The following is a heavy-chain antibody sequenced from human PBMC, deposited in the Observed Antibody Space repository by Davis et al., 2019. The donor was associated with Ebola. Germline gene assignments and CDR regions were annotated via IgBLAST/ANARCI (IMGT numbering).Heavy chain of an antibody. V-gene: IGHV3-7*01. CDR2: IKQDGSEK. Sequence: GESLKISCAASGFTFSSYWMSWVRQPQGKGLEWVANIKQDGSEKYYVDSVKGRFTISRDNAKNSLYLQMNSLRVEDTAVYYCARGDGFSSSWFLFDYWGQGALVTVSS. J-gene: IGHJ4*02. CDR3: ARGDGFSSSWFLFDY. D-gene: IGHD6-13*01. CDR1: GFTFSSYW.